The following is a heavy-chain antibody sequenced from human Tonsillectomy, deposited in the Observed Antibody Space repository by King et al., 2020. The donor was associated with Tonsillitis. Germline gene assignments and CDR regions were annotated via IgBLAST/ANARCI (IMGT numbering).Heavy chain of an antibody. J-gene: IGHJ4*02. CDR1: GFTSRSLA. Sequence: VQLVESGGAGAKPGGSLSPSCAASGFTSRSLARNWVRKPPGKGLEGLALISSIGSIKNYTDSVKGRFTISRDNSKNTLYLQMNGLRAEDTAVYYCAKIIPAAGPYYFDFWGQGTLVTVSS. CDR2: ISSIGSIK. CDR3: AKIIPAAGPYYFDF. D-gene: IGHD6-13*01. V-gene: IGHV3-30*18.